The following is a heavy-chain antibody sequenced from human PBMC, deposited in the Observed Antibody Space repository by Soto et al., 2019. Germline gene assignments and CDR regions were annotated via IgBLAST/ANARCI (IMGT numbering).Heavy chain of an antibody. Sequence: SETLSLTCTVSGGSISSGDYYWSWIRQPPGKGLEWIGYIYYSGSTYYNPSLKSRVTISVDTSKNQFSLKLSSVTAADTAVYYCARAPYYYDSSGYLGSWGQGTLVTVSS. V-gene: IGHV4-30-4*01. D-gene: IGHD3-22*01. CDR2: IYYSGST. CDR3: ARAPYYYDSSGYLGS. J-gene: IGHJ4*02. CDR1: GGSISSGDYY.